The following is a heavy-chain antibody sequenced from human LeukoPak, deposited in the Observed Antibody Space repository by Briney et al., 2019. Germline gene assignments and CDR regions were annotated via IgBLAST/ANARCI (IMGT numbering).Heavy chain of an antibody. Sequence: GGSLRLSCAASGFTFSSYSMNWVRQAPGKGLEWVSSISSSSSYIYYADSVKGRFTISRDNAKNSLYLQMNSLRAEDTAVYYCARAGYSSSWYSRALDYWGQGTLVTVSS. J-gene: IGHJ4*02. CDR2: ISSSSSYI. V-gene: IGHV3-21*01. D-gene: IGHD6-13*01. CDR1: GFTFSSYS. CDR3: ARAGYSSSWYSRALDY.